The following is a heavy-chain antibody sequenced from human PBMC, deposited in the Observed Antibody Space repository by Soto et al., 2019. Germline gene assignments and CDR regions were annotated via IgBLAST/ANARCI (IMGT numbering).Heavy chain of an antibody. Sequence: SETLSLTCTVTGDSISSISYYWGWIRQPPGKGLELIGSIYYSGSTYNNPSLRSRVSMSIDTSKDQFSLKLKSVTAADTALYFCARQRTSVVTQAYFDXWGPWSLVTVS. V-gene: IGHV4-39*01. CDR3: ARQRTSVVTQAYFDX. CDR1: GDSISSISYY. J-gene: IGHJ4*02. D-gene: IGHD2-21*02. CDR2: IYYSGST.